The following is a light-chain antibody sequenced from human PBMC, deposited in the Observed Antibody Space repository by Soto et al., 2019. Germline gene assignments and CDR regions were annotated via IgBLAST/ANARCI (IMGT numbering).Light chain of an antibody. Sequence: QSALTQPPSASGSPGQSVTISCTGTSSDVGAYDSVSWYQQHPCKAPKLMIYDVSKWPSGLPDRFSGSKSGNTSSLTVSVLQADDEADYYCSSSTVRNAYVFGTGTKLTVL. CDR2: DVS. CDR3: SSSTVRNAYV. J-gene: IGLJ1*01. CDR1: SSDVGAYDS. V-gene: IGLV2-8*01.